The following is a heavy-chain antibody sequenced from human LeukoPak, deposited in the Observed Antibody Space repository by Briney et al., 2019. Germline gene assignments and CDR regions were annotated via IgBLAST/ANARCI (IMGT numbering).Heavy chain of an antibody. J-gene: IGHJ4*02. V-gene: IGHV4-39*01. CDR1: GDSIGSSNYF. Sequence: SETLSLTCTVSGDSIGSSNYFWGWIRQPPGKGLEWIGSIHYSGSTSYTSYNPSLKSRVTISVDTSKNQISLKLSSVTAADTAIYYCTSPPKDFWGGYYIRRGNSFAYWGQGTLATVSS. D-gene: IGHD3-3*01. CDR3: TSPPKDFWGGYYIRRGNSFAY. CDR2: IHYSGSTSYT.